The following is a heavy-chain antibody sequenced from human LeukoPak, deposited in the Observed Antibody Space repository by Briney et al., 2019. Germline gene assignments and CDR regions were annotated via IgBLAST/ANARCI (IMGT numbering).Heavy chain of an antibody. CDR1: GGSISSYY. J-gene: IGHJ6*03. CDR3: ARMGPPLRGVRYYYYMDV. CDR2: IYYSGST. Sequence: SETLSLTCNVSGGSISSYYWSWIRQPPGKGLEWIGYIYYSGSTNYNPSLKSRVTTSVDTSKNQFSLKLTSVTAADTAVYYCARMGPPLRGVRYYYYMDVWGKGTTVTVSS. V-gene: IGHV4-59*01. D-gene: IGHD3-10*01.